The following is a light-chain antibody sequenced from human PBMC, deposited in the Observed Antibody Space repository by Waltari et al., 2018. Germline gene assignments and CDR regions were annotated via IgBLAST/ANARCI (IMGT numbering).Light chain of an antibody. V-gene: IGKV3-20*01. J-gene: IGKJ1*01. CDR2: GAS. Sequence: EIVLTQSPGTLSLSPGERATLSCRASQSVNRVLAWYQQKPGQAPRLLIYGASNRATGIPDRFSGSGSGTDFSLTISRLDPEDFAVYYCQHYVRLPVTFGQGTKVEIK. CDR3: QHYVRLPVT. CDR1: QSVNRV.